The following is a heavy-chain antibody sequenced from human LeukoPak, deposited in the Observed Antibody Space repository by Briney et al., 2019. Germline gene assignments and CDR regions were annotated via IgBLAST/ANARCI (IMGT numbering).Heavy chain of an antibody. Sequence: PSETLSLTCAVYGGSFSGYYWSWIRQPPGHGLEWIGEIYHSGSTNYNPSLKNRCTISVDTSKNQFSLKLSSVTGADTAVYYCARGSGLRIPHYFDYWGQGTLGTVSS. V-gene: IGHV4-34*01. J-gene: IGHJ4*02. CDR3: ARGSGLRIPHYFDY. CDR1: GGSFSGYY. CDR2: IYHSGST. D-gene: IGHD1-26*01.